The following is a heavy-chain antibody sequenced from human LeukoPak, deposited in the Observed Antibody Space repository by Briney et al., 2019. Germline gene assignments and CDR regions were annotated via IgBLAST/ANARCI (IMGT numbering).Heavy chain of an antibody. Sequence: SGTLSLTCAVSGGSISSSNWWSWVRQPPGKGLEWIGEIYHSGSTNYNPSLKSRVTISVDKSKNQFSLKRSSVTAADTAVYYCARSPWGLSTAMYYFDYWGQGTLVTVSS. CDR3: ARSPWGLSTAMYYFDY. V-gene: IGHV4-4*02. D-gene: IGHD3-16*02. J-gene: IGHJ4*02. CDR1: GGSISSSNW. CDR2: IYHSGST.